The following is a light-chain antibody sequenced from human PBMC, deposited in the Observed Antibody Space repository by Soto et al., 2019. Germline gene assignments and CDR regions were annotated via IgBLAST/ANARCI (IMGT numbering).Light chain of an antibody. J-gene: IGLJ1*01. CDR3: SSYTRSSSSYV. CDR1: SSDVSGYNY. Sequence: QSALTQPASVSGSPGQSITISCTGTSSDVSGYNYVSWYQQHPGKAPKLMIYDVSNRPSGVSNRFSGSKSGNTASLTISGRQADDEADDYYSSYTRSSSSYVFGTGTKLTVL. V-gene: IGLV2-14*01. CDR2: DVS.